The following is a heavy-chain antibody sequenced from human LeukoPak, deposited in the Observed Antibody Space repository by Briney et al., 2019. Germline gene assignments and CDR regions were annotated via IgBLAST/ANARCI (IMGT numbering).Heavy chain of an antibody. J-gene: IGHJ3*01. CDR1: GFTVSSNY. D-gene: IGHD1-26*01. CDR2: IYSGGST. Sequence: PGGSLRLSCAASGFTVSSNYMSWVRQAPGKGLEWISIIYSGGSTYYADSVKGRFTISRDNSKNTLYLQMNSLRAEDTAVYYCARAGYYGLNAFDVWGQGTMVSVSS. CDR3: ARAGYYGLNAFDV. V-gene: IGHV3-53*01.